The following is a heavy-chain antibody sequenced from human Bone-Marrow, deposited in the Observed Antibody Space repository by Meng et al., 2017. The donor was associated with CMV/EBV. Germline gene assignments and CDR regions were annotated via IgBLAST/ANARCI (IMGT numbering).Heavy chain of an antibody. CDR3: ARGGGGLDH. D-gene: IGHD2-15*01. Sequence: ASVKVSCKASGYTFTSYDINWVRQAAGQGLEWMGWMNPDSVNPGYAQKFQGRVTITRSTSISTVYMELSSLRSEDTAVYYCARGGGGLDHWGQGPRVTGSS. J-gene: IGHJ4*02. V-gene: IGHV1-8*03. CDR2: MNPDSVNP. CDR1: GYTFTSYD.